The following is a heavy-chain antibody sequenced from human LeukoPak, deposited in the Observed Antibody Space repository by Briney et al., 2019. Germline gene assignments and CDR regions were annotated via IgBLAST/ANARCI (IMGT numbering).Heavy chain of an antibody. D-gene: IGHD3-22*01. J-gene: IGHJ5*02. V-gene: IGHV4-4*07. CDR2: IHTSGST. Sequence: SETLSLTCTISGGSISSFYWSWIRQPAGKGLEWIGHIHTSGSTNYNPSLKSRVTMSVDASKNQFSLKLSSVTAADTAVYYCARAPPKVDYDRAFDPWGQGTLVTVSS. CDR3: ARAPPKVDYDRAFDP. CDR1: GGSISSFY.